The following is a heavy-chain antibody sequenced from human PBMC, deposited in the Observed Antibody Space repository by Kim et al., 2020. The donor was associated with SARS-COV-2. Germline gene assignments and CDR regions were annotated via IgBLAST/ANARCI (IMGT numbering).Heavy chain of an antibody. CDR1: GYTLTELS. CDR2: FDPEDGET. Sequence: ASVKVSCKVSGYTLTELSMHWVRQAPGKGLEWMGGFDPEDGETIYAQKFQGRVTMTEDTSTDTAYMELSSLRSEDTAVYYCATSADIAAAGPDWFDPWGQGTLVTVSS. D-gene: IGHD6-13*01. J-gene: IGHJ5*02. V-gene: IGHV1-24*01. CDR3: ATSADIAAAGPDWFDP.